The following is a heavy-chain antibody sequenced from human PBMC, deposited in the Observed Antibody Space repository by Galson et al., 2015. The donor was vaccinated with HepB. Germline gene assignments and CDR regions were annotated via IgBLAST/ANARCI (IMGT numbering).Heavy chain of an antibody. Sequence: SVKVSCKASGGTFSSYAISWVRQAPGQGLEWMGGTIPIFGTANYAQKFQGRVTITADESTSTAYMELSSLRSEDTAVYYCARDRYTIFGVVIWRSFDYWGQGTLVTVSS. CDR1: GGTFSSYA. CDR2: TIPIFGTA. D-gene: IGHD3-3*01. V-gene: IGHV1-69*13. J-gene: IGHJ4*02. CDR3: ARDRYTIFGVVIWRSFDY.